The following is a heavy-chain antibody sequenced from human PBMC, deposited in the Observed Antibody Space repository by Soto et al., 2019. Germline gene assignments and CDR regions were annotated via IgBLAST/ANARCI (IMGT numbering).Heavy chain of an antibody. Sequence: EVQLLESGGGLVQPGGSLRLSCEASGFTFSSNAMTWVRQAPGKGLEWVSAISDSGGSTYYADSVAGRFTISRDNSRHPLYLQMNSLRAEDTAIYYCAKALGRDFSDFDSWGQGTQVTVSS. J-gene: IGHJ4*02. CDR3: AKALGRDFSDFDS. D-gene: IGHD3-10*01. V-gene: IGHV3-23*01. CDR1: GFTFSSNA. CDR2: ISDSGGST.